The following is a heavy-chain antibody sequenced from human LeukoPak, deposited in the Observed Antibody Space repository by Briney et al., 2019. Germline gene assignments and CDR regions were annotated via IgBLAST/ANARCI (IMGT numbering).Heavy chain of an antibody. CDR2: ISYDGSNK. D-gene: IGHD6-6*01. J-gene: IGHJ4*02. CDR1: GFTFSSYA. CDR3: ARDPTRQLVLTYYFDY. Sequence: GGSLRLSCAASGFTFSSYAMHWVRQAPGKRLEWVAVISYDGSNKYYADSVKGRFTISRDNSKNTLYLQMNSLRAEDTAVYYCARDPTRQLVLTYYFDYWGQGTLVTVSS. V-gene: IGHV3-30-3*01.